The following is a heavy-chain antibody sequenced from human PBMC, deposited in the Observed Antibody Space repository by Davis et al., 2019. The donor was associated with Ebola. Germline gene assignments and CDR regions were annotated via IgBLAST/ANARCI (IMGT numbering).Heavy chain of an antibody. CDR3: ARRYYYDSSGYYHDY. D-gene: IGHD3-22*01. J-gene: IGHJ4*02. Sequence: MPSETLSLTCTVSGGSVSSRSYYWSWIRQPPGKGLEWIGYIYYSGNTYYNPSLKSRVTISVDTSKNQFSLKLSSVTAADTAVYYCARRYYYDSSGYYHDYWGQGTLVTVSS. CDR1: GGSVSSRSYY. V-gene: IGHV4-61*01. CDR2: IYYSGNT.